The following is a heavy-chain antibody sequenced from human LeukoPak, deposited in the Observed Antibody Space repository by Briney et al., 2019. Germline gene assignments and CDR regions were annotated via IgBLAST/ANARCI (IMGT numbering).Heavy chain of an antibody. Sequence: SETLSLTCTVSGGSISSHYWSWIRQPPGKGLEWIGYIYYSGSTYYNPSLKSRVTISVDSSKNQFSLKLSSVTAADTAVYYCAREVGAQYFDYWGQGTLVTVSS. D-gene: IGHD3-16*01. V-gene: IGHV4-59*11. J-gene: IGHJ4*02. CDR1: GGSISSHY. CDR2: IYYSGST. CDR3: AREVGAQYFDY.